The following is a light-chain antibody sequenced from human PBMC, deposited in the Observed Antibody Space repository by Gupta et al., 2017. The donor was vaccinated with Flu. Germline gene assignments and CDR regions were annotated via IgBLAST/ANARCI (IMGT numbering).Light chain of an antibody. CDR3: HTWGPGFRV. Sequence: QLVLTHSPPTLASLGPSVKLTCTLSDGHSSYAIAWHQQQPEKGPRYLMKVNSDGSHTKADGIPDRFSASSSGAERYLTITSLRSEDEAEYYCHTWGPGFRVFGGGTNLAVL. CDR2: VNSDGSH. J-gene: IGLJ3*02. CDR1: DGHSSYA. V-gene: IGLV4-69*01.